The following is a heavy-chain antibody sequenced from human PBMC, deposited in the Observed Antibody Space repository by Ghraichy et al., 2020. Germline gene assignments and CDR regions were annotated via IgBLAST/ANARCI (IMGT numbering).Heavy chain of an antibody. Sequence: GGSLRLSCAASGFTFSSYSMNWVRQAPGKGLEWVSSISSSSYIYYADSVKGRFTISRDNAKNSLYLQMNSLRAEDTAVYYCARGDDSSGWYFDAFDIWGQGTMVTVSS. V-gene: IGHV3-21*01. CDR3: ARGDDSSGWYFDAFDI. CDR2: ISSSSYI. D-gene: IGHD6-19*01. CDR1: GFTFSSYS. J-gene: IGHJ3*02.